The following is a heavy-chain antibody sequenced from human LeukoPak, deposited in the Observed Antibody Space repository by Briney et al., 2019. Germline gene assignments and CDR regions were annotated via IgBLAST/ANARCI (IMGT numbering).Heavy chain of an antibody. J-gene: IGHJ4*02. V-gene: IGHV3-21*01. CDR3: ARVTSFRTAMVNGTPFFDY. CDR2: ISSSSSYI. Sequence: GGSLRLSCAASGFTFSSYSMNWVRQAPGKGLEWVSSISSSSSYIYYADSVKGRFTISRDNAKNSLYLQMNSLRAEDTAVYYCARVTSFRTAMVNGTPFFDYWGQGTLVTVSS. D-gene: IGHD5-18*01. CDR1: GFTFSSYS.